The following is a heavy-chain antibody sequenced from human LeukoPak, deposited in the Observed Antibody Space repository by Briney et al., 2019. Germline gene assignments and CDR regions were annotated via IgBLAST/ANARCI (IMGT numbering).Heavy chain of an antibody. J-gene: IGHJ4*02. CDR1: GFTFSNYG. CDR2: ISGSGGDT. D-gene: IGHD3-3*01. CDR3: AKGITIFGGFDY. Sequence: GGSLRLSCAASGFTFSNYGMSWVRQAPGKGLEWVSAISGSGGDTYYADSVKGRFTISRDNSKNTLSLQMKSLRAEDTAVYYCAKGITIFGGFDYWGQGTLVAVSS. V-gene: IGHV3-23*01.